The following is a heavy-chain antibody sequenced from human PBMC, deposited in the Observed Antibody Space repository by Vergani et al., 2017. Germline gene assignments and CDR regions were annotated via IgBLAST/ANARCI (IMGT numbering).Heavy chain of an antibody. Sequence: QMQLVQSGAEVKKTGSSVKVSCKASGYTFTYRYLHWVRQAPGQGLEWMGRIIPIIRLATSAQKFQDRVKITGDTSTNTVYMEMNNLRSEDTAVYYCARVSPGDNSGWEPFDYWGQGTLVTVSS. V-gene: IGHV1-45*02. CDR1: GYTFTYRY. D-gene: IGHD6-19*01. CDR2: IIPIIRLA. J-gene: IGHJ4*02. CDR3: ARVSPGDNSGWEPFDY.